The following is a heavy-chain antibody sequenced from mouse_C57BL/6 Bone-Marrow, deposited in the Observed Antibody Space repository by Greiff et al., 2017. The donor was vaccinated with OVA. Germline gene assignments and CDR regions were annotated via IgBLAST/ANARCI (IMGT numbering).Heavy chain of an antibody. Sequence: VQLQQSGAELARPGASVKMSCKASGYTFTSYTMHWVKQRPGQGLEWIGYINPSSGYTKYNQKFKDKATLTADKSSSTAYMQLSSLTSEDSAVYYCAITMYDYGSSPYFDYWGQGTTLTVSS. CDR3: AITMYDYGSSPYFDY. J-gene: IGHJ2*01. V-gene: IGHV1-4*01. D-gene: IGHD1-1*01. CDR2: INPSSGYT. CDR1: GYTFTSYT.